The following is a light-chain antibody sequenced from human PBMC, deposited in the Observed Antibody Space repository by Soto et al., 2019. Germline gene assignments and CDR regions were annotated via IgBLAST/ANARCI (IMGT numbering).Light chain of an antibody. CDR1: SSDVGGYNY. Sequence: QSALTQPASVSGSPGQSITISCTGTSSDVGGYNYVSWYQKHPGKAPKLMISGVTNRPAGVSNRFSGSKSGNTASLTITGIQAEDEADYYCSSYTTSSTWVFGGGTKLTVL. J-gene: IGLJ3*02. CDR2: GVT. V-gene: IGLV2-14*01. CDR3: SSYTTSSTWV.